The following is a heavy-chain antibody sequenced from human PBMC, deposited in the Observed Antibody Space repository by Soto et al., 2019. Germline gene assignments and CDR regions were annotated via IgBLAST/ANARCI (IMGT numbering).Heavy chain of an antibody. D-gene: IGHD3-10*01. J-gene: IGHJ5*02. CDR1: GSSMSSYY. V-gene: IGHV4-59*01. Sequence: SETLSLTCTFSGSSMSSYYWIWIRQPPGKGLEWIGYISYRGSTKYNPSLKSRVTISVDTSKNQFSLKLSSVTAADTAVYYCVRDSYYYGSGTYRFDPWGHGTLVTVSS. CDR2: ISYRGST. CDR3: VRDSYYYGSGTYRFDP.